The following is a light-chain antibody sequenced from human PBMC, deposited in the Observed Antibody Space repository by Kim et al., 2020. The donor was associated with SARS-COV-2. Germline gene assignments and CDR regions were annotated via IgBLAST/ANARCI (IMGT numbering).Light chain of an antibody. Sequence: QSVLTQPPSVSGTPGQRVTISCSGRTSNIGSNYVYWYQFLPGAAPKFLIHMTSRRPSGVPDRISGFRSGTSASLVISGLQSEDEGDYFCASWDDDLSSVLFGGGTQLTVL. CDR1: TSNIGSNY. CDR3: ASWDDDLSSVL. CDR2: MTS. V-gene: IGLV1-47*01. J-gene: IGLJ2*01.